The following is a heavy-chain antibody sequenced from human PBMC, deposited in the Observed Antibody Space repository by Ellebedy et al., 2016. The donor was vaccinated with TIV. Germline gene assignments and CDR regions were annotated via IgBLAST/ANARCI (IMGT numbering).Heavy chain of an antibody. D-gene: IGHD3-10*01. J-gene: IGHJ3*02. V-gene: IGHV5-51*01. CDR3: VRLSDGSGSYTTPDAFDI. CDR2: IYPGDSDT. CDR1: GHTFTNFW. Sequence: GESLKISCKGSGHTFTNFWIGWVRQMPGTGLEWMGIIYPGDSDTRYSPSFQGQVTISADKSISTAYLQWSSLRASDTAMYYCVRLSDGSGSYTTPDAFDIWGQGTMVTVSS.